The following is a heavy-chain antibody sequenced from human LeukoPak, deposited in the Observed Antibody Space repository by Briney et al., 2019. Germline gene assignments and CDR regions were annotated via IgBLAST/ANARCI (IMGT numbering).Heavy chain of an antibody. Sequence: GGSLRLSCLASGFTFSDYYMSWVRQAPGKGLEWISYMSSRGYPTYYAESVKGRFTISRDNVKNTLYLQMHNLRTDDTAVYFCARVGIALTSPFDYWGLGTLVAVSS. J-gene: IGHJ4*02. D-gene: IGHD1-1*01. CDR2: MSSRGYPT. V-gene: IGHV3-11*01. CDR3: ARVGIALTSPFDY. CDR1: GFTFSDYY.